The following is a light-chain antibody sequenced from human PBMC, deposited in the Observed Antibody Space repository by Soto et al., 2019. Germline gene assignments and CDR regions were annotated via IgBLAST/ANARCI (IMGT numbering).Light chain of an antibody. Sequence: QSVLTQPPSASGTPGQRVTISCSGSSSNIGTNDAFWYQQLPGTAPKLLIYRSNQRPSGVPDRFSGSESGTSASLALSGLGSEDEDDYYCASWDYSLSGVLFGGGTKLTVL. CDR1: SSNIGTND. J-gene: IGLJ2*01. CDR2: RSN. CDR3: ASWDYSLSGVL. V-gene: IGLV1-47*01.